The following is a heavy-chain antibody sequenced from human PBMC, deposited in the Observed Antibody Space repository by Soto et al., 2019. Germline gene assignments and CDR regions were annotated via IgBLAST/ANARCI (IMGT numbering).Heavy chain of an antibody. D-gene: IGHD3-16*02. CDR2: IKTTTDGGTT. Sequence: GGSLRLSCAASGFTFSNAWMSWVRQAPGKGLEWVGRIKTTTDGGTTDYAAPVRGRFTISRDDSENTLYLQMNSLQTEDTAVYYCTVHRTIVNILDYWGQGDLVTVSS. V-gene: IGHV3-15*01. CDR1: GFTFSNAW. J-gene: IGHJ4*02. CDR3: TVHRTIVNILDY.